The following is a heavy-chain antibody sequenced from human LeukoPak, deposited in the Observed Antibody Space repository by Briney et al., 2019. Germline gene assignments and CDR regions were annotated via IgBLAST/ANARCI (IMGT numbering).Heavy chain of an antibody. J-gene: IGHJ4*02. D-gene: IGHD3-9*01. V-gene: IGHV4-59*05. CDR1: GGSISRYY. CDR2: IYYSGST. Sequence: SETLSLTCTVSGGSISRYYWSWIRQPPGKGLEWIGSIYYSGSTYYSPSLKSRITISVDTSKNQFSLKLSSVTAADTAVYYCAREDYDTLTGYRFYFDYWGQGTLVTVSS. CDR3: AREDYDTLTGYRFYFDY.